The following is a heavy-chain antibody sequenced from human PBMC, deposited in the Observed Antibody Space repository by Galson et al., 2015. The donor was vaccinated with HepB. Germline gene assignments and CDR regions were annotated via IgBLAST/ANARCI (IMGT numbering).Heavy chain of an antibody. CDR1: GFNFNVYS. CDR2: INSGSSTS. Sequence: SLRLSCAASGFNFNVYSMNWVRQAPGTGLEWIAFINSGSSTSYYADSVRGRFTISRDNAERSLFLQMNSLRAGDTTVYYCARDRCSGSTCYSSFSMDVWGQGTTVTVSS. CDR3: ARDRCSGSTCYSSFSMDV. J-gene: IGHJ6*02. V-gene: IGHV3-48*01. D-gene: IGHD2-15*01.